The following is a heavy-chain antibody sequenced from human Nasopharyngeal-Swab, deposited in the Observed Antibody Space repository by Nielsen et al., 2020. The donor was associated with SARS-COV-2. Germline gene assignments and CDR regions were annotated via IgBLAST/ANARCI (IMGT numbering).Heavy chain of an antibody. CDR1: GYTFTSNG. J-gene: IGHJ4*02. D-gene: IGHD2-15*01. V-gene: IGHV7-4-1*02. CDR3: ARPYCSGRTCYGSFDS. Sequence: ASVKVSCKASGYTFTSNGMSWLRQAPGQGLEWMGCISSNTGNPEYAQGFTGRFVFSLDTSVSTAYLQINNLKADDTAVYYCARPYCSGRTCYGSFDSWGQGTLVTVSS. CDR2: ISSNTGNP.